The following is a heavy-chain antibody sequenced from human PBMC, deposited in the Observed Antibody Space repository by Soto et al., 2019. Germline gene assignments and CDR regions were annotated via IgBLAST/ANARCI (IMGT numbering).Heavy chain of an antibody. J-gene: IGHJ4*01. D-gene: IGHD4-4*01. Sequence: GGSLRLSCAASGFAFYYYNMNWVRQAPGRGLEWVSSISGSGIDIHFTDSVKGRFTISRDNAKTSLYLQMDSLRPEDTAIYYCAREGVTNYTDRYFDLWGHGALVTVSS. CDR3: AREGVTNYTDRYFDL. V-gene: IGHV3-21*01. CDR2: ISGSGIDI. CDR1: GFAFYYYN.